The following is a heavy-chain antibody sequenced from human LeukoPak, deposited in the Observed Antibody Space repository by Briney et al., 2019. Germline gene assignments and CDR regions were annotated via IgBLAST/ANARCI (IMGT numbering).Heavy chain of an antibody. D-gene: IGHD6-19*01. V-gene: IGHV3-30*02. CDR1: GCTFSSYG. Sequence: EGSLRLSCAASGCTFSSYGMYWVRQAPGKGLEWVAFIRYDGSITHYADSVKGRFTISRDNSKNTLYLQMSSLRPGDTAMYYCAKQWAVAGNRVPTIDYWGQGTLVTVSS. CDR3: AKQWAVAGNRVPTIDY. J-gene: IGHJ4*02. CDR2: IRYDGSIT.